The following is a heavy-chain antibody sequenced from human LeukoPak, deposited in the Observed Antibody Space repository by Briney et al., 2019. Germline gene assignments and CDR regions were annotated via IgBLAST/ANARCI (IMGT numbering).Heavy chain of an antibody. CDR3: ARDRGGSGSYYNFGIPFGMDV. Sequence: ASVKVSCKASGGTFSSYAISWVRQAPGQGLEWMGGIIPIFGTANYAQKFQGRVTITTDESTSTAYMELSSLRSEDTAVYYCARDRGGSGSYYNFGIPFGMDVWGQGTTVTVSS. CDR1: GGTFSSYA. D-gene: IGHD3-10*01. V-gene: IGHV1-69*05. CDR2: IIPIFGTA. J-gene: IGHJ6*02.